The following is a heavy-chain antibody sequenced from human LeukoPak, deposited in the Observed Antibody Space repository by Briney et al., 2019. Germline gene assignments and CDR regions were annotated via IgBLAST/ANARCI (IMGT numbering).Heavy chain of an antibody. J-gene: IGHJ4*02. V-gene: IGHV3-74*01. CDR2: INSDGGEI. CDR1: GFTFSTYW. Sequence: GGSLTLSCGVSGFTFSTYWMHWVRQAPGKGLVWVSRINSDGGEITYADSVKGRLTMSRDNAKNTLYLQVNSLRAEDTAVYYCGREDISNSWYIDYWGQGTLVTVSS. D-gene: IGHD6-13*01. CDR3: GREDISNSWYIDY.